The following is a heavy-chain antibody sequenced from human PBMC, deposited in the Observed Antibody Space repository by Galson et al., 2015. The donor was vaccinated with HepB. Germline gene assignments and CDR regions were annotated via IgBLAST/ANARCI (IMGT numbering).Heavy chain of an antibody. CDR3: ARTAATGRGLDH. D-gene: IGHD6-25*01. CDR1: GFTLRSHW. Sequence: SLRLSCAASGFTLRSHWVSWVRQAPGKGLECVAHINPDGSEKRYVDAVKGRFSVSKDNAMNSVRLQMSSLRVEDTAVYFCARTAATGRGLDHWAQGSLVIVSS. CDR2: INPDGSEK. V-gene: IGHV3-7*03. J-gene: IGHJ4*02.